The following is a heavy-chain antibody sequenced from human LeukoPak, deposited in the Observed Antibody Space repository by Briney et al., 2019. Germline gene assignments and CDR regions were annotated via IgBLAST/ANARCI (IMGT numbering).Heavy chain of an antibody. Sequence: SETLSLTCTVSGGSISSSSYYWSWIRQPPGKGLEWNGYIYYSGSTNYNPSLKSRVTISVDTSKNQFSLKLSSVTAADTAVYYCARGSAYGGWSDPWGQGTLVTVSS. D-gene: IGHD4-23*01. CDR2: IYYSGST. CDR1: GGSISSSSYY. V-gene: IGHV4-61*01. J-gene: IGHJ5*02. CDR3: ARGSAYGGWSDP.